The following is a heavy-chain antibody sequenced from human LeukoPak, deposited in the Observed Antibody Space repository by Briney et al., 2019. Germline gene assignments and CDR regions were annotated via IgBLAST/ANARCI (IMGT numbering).Heavy chain of an antibody. CDR1: GFTFSSYA. CDR2: ISGSGGST. J-gene: IGHJ4*02. D-gene: IGHD3-3*01. CDR3: AKDHTIFGVVIISYFDY. Sequence: GGSLRLSCAASGFTFSSYAMSWVRQAPGKGLEWVSAISGSGGSTYYADSVKGRFTISRDNSKNTLYLQMNSLRAEDTAVYYCAKDHTIFGVVIISYFDYWGQGTLVTVSS. V-gene: IGHV3-23*01.